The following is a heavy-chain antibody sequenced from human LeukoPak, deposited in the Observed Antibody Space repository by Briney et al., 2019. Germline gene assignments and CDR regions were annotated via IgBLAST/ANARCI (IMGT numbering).Heavy chain of an antibody. CDR1: GGSVSSYS. CDR3: ARHSAGTTYDY. V-gene: IGHV4-59*08. Sequence: SETLSLTCTVSGGSVSSYSWSWIRQPPGKGLEWIGYSHYSGTTSYSPSLESRVTMSVDTSKNQFSLKLSSVTAADTAVYYCARHSAGTTYDYWGQGTLVTVSS. J-gene: IGHJ4*02. CDR2: SHYSGTT. D-gene: IGHD1-7*01.